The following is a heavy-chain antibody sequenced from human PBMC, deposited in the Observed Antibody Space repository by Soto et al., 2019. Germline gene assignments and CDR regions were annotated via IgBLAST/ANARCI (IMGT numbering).Heavy chain of an antibody. CDR2: INPNSGGT. J-gene: IGHJ3*02. D-gene: IGHD3-3*01. CDR1: GYTFTGYY. CDR3: ARVVFWSGYVYAFDI. V-gene: IGHV1-2*02. Sequence: ALVKVSCKASGYTFTGYYMHWVRQAPGQGLEWMGWINPNSGGTNYAQKFQGRVTMTRDTSISTAYMELSRLRSDDTAVYYCARVVFWSGYVYAFDIWGQGTMVTVSS.